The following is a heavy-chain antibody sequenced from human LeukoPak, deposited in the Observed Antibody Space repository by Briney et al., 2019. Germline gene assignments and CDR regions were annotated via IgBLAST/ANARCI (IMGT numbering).Heavy chain of an antibody. CDR3: ARATCSSTSCYLYFDY. CDR1: GGSISSGSYF. Sequence: SETLSLTCTVSGGSISSGSYFWNWIRQPAGKGLEWIGRIYTSGSTNYNPSLKSRVTMSVDTSKNQFSLKLSSVTAADTAVYYCARATCSSTSCYLYFDYWGQGTLVTVSS. CDR2: IYTSGST. V-gene: IGHV4-61*02. D-gene: IGHD2-2*01. J-gene: IGHJ4*02.